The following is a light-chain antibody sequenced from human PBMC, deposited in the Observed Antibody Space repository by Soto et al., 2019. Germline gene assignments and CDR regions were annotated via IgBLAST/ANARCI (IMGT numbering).Light chain of an antibody. CDR1: QSISSW. Sequence: IHITHSPPPLAGSVGDRVTITCRASQSISSWLAWYQQKPGQAPRLLIYDVSTLESGVPSRFSGSGSGTEFTLTISSLQPDDFATFYCQQYNTYSNTFGQGTRLETK. CDR3: QQYNTYSNT. CDR2: DVS. V-gene: IGKV1-5*01. J-gene: IGKJ5*01.